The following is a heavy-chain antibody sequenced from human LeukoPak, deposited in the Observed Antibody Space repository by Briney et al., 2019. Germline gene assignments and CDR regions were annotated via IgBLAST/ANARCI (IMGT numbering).Heavy chain of an antibody. CDR3: VKVYYSGSSGYFAFDY. J-gene: IGHJ4*02. CDR1: GFTFSSYS. D-gene: IGHD3-22*01. V-gene: IGHV3-48*01. CDR2: ISNSSSTI. Sequence: PGGSLRLSCAASGFTFSSYSLNGFRPPPGKGGEGVSYISNSSSTIYYADSVKGRFTISIDNAKNSLYLQMNSLTAEHTAVYYCVKVYYSGSSGYFAFDYWGQGTLVTVSS.